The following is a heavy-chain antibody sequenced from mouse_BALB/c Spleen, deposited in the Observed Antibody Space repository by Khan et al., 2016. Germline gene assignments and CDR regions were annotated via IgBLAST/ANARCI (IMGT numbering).Heavy chain of an antibody. CDR2: ISYSGST. V-gene: IGHV3-2*02. CDR1: GYSITSDYA. D-gene: IGHD4-1*02. CDR3: AINWDEEDY. J-gene: IGHJ3*01. Sequence: EVQLQESGPGLVKPSQSLSLTCIVTGYSITSDYAWNWIRQFPGNKLEWMGYISYSGSTSYNPSLKSRISITRDTSKNQFFLQLNSVTTEDTATYYCAINWDEEDYWGQGTLVTVSA.